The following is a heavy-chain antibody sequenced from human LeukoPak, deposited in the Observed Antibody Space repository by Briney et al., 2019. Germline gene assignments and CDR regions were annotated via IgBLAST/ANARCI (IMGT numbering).Heavy chain of an antibody. CDR3: ATRSDGFPY. CDR1: GLTFSAYA. Sequence: GGSLRLSCAASGLTFSAYAMTWVRQAPGKGLEWVSAISGSAGGGSTYYADSVKGRFTVSRDNSKNTLYLQMNSLRAEDMALYYCATRSDGFPYWGQGTLVTVSS. J-gene: IGHJ4*02. V-gene: IGHV3-23*01. CDR2: ISGSAGGGST. D-gene: IGHD2-15*01.